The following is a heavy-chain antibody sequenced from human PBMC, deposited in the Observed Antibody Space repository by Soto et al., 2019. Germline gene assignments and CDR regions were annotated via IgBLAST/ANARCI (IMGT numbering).Heavy chain of an antibody. CDR1: GGSISSSTYY. CDR2: IYYSGRT. CDR3: AMGRRGAVRKYSYGYNWFDP. J-gene: IGHJ5*02. D-gene: IGHD5-18*01. V-gene: IGHV4-39*01. Sequence: QLQLQESGPGLVKPSETLSLTCTVSGGSISSSTYYWGWIRQPPGKGLEWIGSIYYSGRTYYNLSPKSRVTISADTSKNQCSLKLSSVTAADTAVYYCAMGRRGAVRKYSYGYNWFDPWGQGTLVTVSS.